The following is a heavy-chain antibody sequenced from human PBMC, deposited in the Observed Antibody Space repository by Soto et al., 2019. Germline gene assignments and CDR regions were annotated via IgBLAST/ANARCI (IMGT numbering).Heavy chain of an antibody. CDR3: ERVIVRTSYSDRSGYYFKY. Sequence: EAQLVESGGGLVQPGGSLRLSCAVSGFTVSNIYMSWVRQAPGKALECVSVIYGGDTTYYADSVKGRFTVSRDDSKNTLYLQMNTLRPEETAIYYCERVIVRTSYSDRSGYYFKYWGQGTLVTVSS. V-gene: IGHV3-66*01. CDR1: GFTVSNIY. J-gene: IGHJ4*02. D-gene: IGHD3-22*01. CDR2: IYGGDTT.